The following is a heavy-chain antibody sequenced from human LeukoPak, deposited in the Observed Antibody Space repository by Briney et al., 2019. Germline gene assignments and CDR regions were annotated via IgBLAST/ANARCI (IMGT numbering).Heavy chain of an antibody. V-gene: IGHV4-4*07. CDR1: GVSISNFY. J-gene: IGHJ3*02. D-gene: IGHD6-13*01. CDR2: IYSGGIT. CDR3: ASLAAAGTTDI. Sequence: SETLSLTCTVSGVSISNFYLIWIRQPAGKGLEWIGRIYSGGITIYNPSLKSRVTMSVDTSKNQFSLKLSSVTAADTAVYYCASLAAAGTTDIWGQGTMVTVSS.